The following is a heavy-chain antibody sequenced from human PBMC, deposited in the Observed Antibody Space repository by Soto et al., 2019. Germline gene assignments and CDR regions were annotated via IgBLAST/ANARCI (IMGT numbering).Heavy chain of an antibody. V-gene: IGHV4-39*01. CDR2: IYYNGDT. D-gene: IGHD1-20*01. CDR3: ARRLIANGNQGHAFDF. J-gene: IGHJ3*01. Sequence: QLQLQESGPGLVKPAETLSLKCAVSGGSVSSGNYFWGWIRQPPGKGLEWIGNIYYNGDTYYSPSLRSRVTMSVDTAQNQFSLRLTSVTAADTAVYYCARRLIANGNQGHAFDFWGQGTLVTVSS. CDR1: GGSVSSGNYF.